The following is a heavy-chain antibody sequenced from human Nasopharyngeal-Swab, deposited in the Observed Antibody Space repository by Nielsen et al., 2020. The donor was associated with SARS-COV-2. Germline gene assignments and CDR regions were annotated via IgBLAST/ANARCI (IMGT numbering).Heavy chain of an antibody. J-gene: IGHJ4*02. CDR3: ARDPLVYDSSGYGHFDY. CDR1: GFTFSSYG. V-gene: IGHV3-48*03. D-gene: IGHD3-22*01. CDR2: ITTSGSTI. Sequence: GESLKISCAASGFTFSSYGMNWVRQAPGKGLEWVSYITTSGSTIYYADSVKGRFTISRDNAKNSLYLQMNSLRAEDTAVYYCARDPLVYDSSGYGHFDYWGQGTLVTVSS.